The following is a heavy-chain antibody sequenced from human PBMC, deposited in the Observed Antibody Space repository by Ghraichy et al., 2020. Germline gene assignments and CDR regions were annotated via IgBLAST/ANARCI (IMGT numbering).Heavy chain of an antibody. V-gene: IGHV4-34*01. CDR2: INHSGST. CDR3: SKRSATGVRTSTTATVPFDY. D-gene: IGHD4-11*01. CDR1: GGSFSGYY. Sequence: SETLSLTCAVYGGSFSGYYWSWIRQPPGKGLEWIGEINHSGSTNYNPSLKSRVTISVDTSKNQFSLKLSSVTAADTAVYYCSKRSATGVRTSTTATVPFDYWGQGTQVTVSS. J-gene: IGHJ4*02.